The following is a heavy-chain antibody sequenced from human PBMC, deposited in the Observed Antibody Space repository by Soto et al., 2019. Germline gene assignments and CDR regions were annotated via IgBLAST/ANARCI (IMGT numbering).Heavy chain of an antibody. Sequence: PGGSLRLSCAASGFTFSSYWMHWVRQAPGEGLVWVSRINGDGSITTYADSVKGRFSISRDNAKNSLYLQMNSLRAEDTAVYYCTRDPYVLRFLEWLPPGGEYATDVWGQGTTVTVSS. CDR3: TRDPYVLRFLEWLPPGGEYATDV. D-gene: IGHD3-3*01. J-gene: IGHJ6*02. V-gene: IGHV3-74*01. CDR1: GFTFSSYW. CDR2: INGDGSIT.